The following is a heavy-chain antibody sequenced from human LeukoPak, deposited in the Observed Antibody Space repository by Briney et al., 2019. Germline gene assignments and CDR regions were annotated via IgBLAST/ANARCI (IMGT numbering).Heavy chain of an antibody. CDR3: SSGYNFDY. J-gene: IGHJ4*02. CDR2: TRNKADSYTT. CDR1: GFTFSDLY. Sequence: PGGSLRLSCAASGFTFSDLYMDWVRQAPGKGLEWVGRTRNKADSYTTEYAASVRGRFTISRDDSKNTLDLQMNSLKTEDTAVYYCSSGYNFDYWGQGTLVTVSS. D-gene: IGHD5-18*01. V-gene: IGHV3-72*01.